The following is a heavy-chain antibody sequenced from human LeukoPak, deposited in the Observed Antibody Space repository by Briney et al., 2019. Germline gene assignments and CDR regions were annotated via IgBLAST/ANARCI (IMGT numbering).Heavy chain of an antibody. Sequence: ASVKVSCKASGYTFTGYYIHWVRQAPGQGLEWMGRINANIGGTNYAQKFQDRVTMTRDTSVSTAYMELSRLRSDDTAVYYCARIAVVYSSGWYYFDFWGQGTLVTVSS. J-gene: IGHJ4*02. D-gene: IGHD6-19*01. CDR1: GYTFTGYY. CDR2: INANIGGT. V-gene: IGHV1-2*06. CDR3: ARIAVVYSSGWYYFDF.